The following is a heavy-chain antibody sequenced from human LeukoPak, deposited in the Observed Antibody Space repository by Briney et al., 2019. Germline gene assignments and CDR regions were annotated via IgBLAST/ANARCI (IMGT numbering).Heavy chain of an antibody. CDR1: GFTLSSYS. CDR3: ARTQYYYDGSGFYSLSD. CDR2: ISSSSSYI. J-gene: IGHJ4*02. V-gene: IGHV3-21*01. Sequence: PGGSLRLSCAASGFTLSSYSMNWVRQAPGKGLEWVSSISSSSSYIYYADSVKGRFTISRDNAKNSLYLQMNSLRAEDKAVYYCARTQYYYDGSGFYSLSDWGQGTLVTVSS. D-gene: IGHD3-22*01.